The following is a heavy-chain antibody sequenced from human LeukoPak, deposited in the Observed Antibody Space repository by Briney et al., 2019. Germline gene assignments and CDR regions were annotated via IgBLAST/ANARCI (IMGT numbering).Heavy chain of an antibody. Sequence: PGGSLRLSCAAPAFTFSDYYMSWIRQAPGKGLQWVSGINWDGGSTGYADSMKGRFTISRDNAKNSLYLQMNSLRAEDTALYYCARGTYDAYFDYWGQGTLVTVSS. CDR2: INWDGGST. J-gene: IGHJ4*02. CDR1: AFTFSDYY. CDR3: ARGTYDAYFDY. V-gene: IGHV3-20*04. D-gene: IGHD3-3*01.